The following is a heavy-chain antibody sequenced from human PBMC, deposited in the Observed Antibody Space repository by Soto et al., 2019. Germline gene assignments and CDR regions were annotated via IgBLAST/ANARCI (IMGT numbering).Heavy chain of an antibody. D-gene: IGHD3-22*01. CDR3: SRERGYTYHYLWEY. CDR1: GPSFRDFG. CDR2: IRGKPYGETT. Sequence: PGGSLRLSCMISGPSFRDFGVSWFRQAPGKGLEWVGLIRGKPYGETTEIAASVTGRFSISRDDSAGIVNLQMSSLKTEDTAFYYCSRERGYTYHYLWEYWGQGALVTVSS. V-gene: IGHV3-49*03. J-gene: IGHJ4*02.